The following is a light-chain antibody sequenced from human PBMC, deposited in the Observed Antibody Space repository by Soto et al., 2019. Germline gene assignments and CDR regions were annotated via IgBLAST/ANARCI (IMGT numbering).Light chain of an antibody. V-gene: IGKV3-20*01. Sequence: EILWTQSPCTLSLSPGVTATLSGRTSQRFGSTYLAWYQQKPGQDPSLLSYEAPRRATGIPDRFSGSGSGTDFPLTISRLEPEDFAVYYCQQFGTSPRYTFGQGTKLEI. J-gene: IGKJ2*01. CDR1: QRFGSTY. CDR3: QQFGTSPRYT. CDR2: EAP.